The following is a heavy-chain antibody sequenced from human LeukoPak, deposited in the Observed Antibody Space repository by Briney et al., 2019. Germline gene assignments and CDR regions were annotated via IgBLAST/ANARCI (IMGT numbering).Heavy chain of an antibody. J-gene: IGHJ4*02. CDR1: GFTISSYS. CDR3: TMDGEDDSSGFYSDY. D-gene: IGHD3-22*01. CDR2: ISSSSSYI. Sequence: GGSLRLSCAASGFTISSYSMNWVRQAPGKGLEWVSSISSSSSYIYYADSVKGRFTISRDNAKNSLYLQMNSLKTEDTAVYYCTMDGEDDSSGFYSDYWGQGTLVTVSS. V-gene: IGHV3-21*03.